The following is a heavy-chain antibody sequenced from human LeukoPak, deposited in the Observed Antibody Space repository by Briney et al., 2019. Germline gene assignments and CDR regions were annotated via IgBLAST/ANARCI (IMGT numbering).Heavy chain of an antibody. CDR1: GFTFSSYS. CDR3: ARISLAFGMDV. CDR2: ISSSSRTI. J-gene: IGHJ6*02. Sequence: GGSLRLSCAASGFTFSSYSMNWVRQAPGKGLEWVSYISSSSRTIYYADSVKGRFTISRDNSKNTLYLQMNSLRVEDTAVYYCARISLAFGMDVWGQGTTVIVSS. V-gene: IGHV3-48*01. D-gene: IGHD3-16*01.